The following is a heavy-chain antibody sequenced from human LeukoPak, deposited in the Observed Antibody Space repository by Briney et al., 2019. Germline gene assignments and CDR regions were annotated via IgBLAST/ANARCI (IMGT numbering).Heavy chain of an antibody. D-gene: IGHD6-19*01. Sequence: ASVKVSCKASGYTFTSYGISWVRQAPGQGLEWMGWISAYNGNTNYAQKLQGRVTMTTDTSTSTAYMELRSLRSDDTAVYYCARDSQSTDSSGWYYFDYWGQGTLVTVSS. CDR2: ISAYNGNT. CDR3: ARDSQSTDSSGWYYFDY. CDR1: GYTFTSYG. J-gene: IGHJ4*02. V-gene: IGHV1-18*01.